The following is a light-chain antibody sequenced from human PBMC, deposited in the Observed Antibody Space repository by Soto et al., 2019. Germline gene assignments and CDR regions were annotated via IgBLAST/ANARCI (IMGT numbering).Light chain of an antibody. J-gene: IGLJ1*01. CDR1: SSNIGAYYD. CDR3: QSYDTSLRDYV. Sequence: QSVLTQPPSVSGAPGQRVTISCTGSSSNIGAYYDVHWYQQVPGTAPKLLIFSNTNRPSGVPDRFSGSKSGTSASLANTGLQAEDEADYYCQSYDTSLRDYVFGTGTKVTVL. V-gene: IGLV1-40*01. CDR2: SNT.